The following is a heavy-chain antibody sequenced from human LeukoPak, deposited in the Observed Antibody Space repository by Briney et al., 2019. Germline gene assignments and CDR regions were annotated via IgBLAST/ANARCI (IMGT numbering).Heavy chain of an antibody. D-gene: IGHD6-19*01. CDR1: GFTFSSYT. CDR2: ISTSSIYI. V-gene: IGHV3-21*01. CDR3: ARIFSSAWGELGY. J-gene: IGHJ4*02. Sequence: GGSLRLSCAASGFTFSSYTMNWVRQAPGKGLEWVSSISTSSIYIYYSDSLKGRFTISRDNSKNTLYLQLNSLRAEDTAVYYCARIFSSAWGELGYWGQGTLVTVSS.